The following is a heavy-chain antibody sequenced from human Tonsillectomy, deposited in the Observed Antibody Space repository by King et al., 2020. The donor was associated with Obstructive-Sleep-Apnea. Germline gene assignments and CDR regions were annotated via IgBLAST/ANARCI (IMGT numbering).Heavy chain of an antibody. CDR2: IWYDGTNK. CDR1: GFTFSSYA. V-gene: IGHV3-33*06. CDR3: AKAPFYYDSSGYYHFEY. Sequence: VQLVESGGGVVQPGRSLRLSCTASGFTFSSYAMHWVRQAPGKGREWVAVIWYDGTNKYYADSVKGRFTTSRDNSKNTLYLQMNSLRAEDTAVYYCAKAPFYYDSSGYYHFEYWGQGTLVTVSS. D-gene: IGHD3-22*01. J-gene: IGHJ4*02.